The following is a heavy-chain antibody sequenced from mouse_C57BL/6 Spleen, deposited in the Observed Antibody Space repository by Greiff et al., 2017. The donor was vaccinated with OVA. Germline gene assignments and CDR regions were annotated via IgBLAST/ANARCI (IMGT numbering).Heavy chain of an antibody. CDR2: IYPGDGDT. Sequence: VQRVESGPELVKPGASVKISCKASGYAFSSSWMNWVKQRPGKGLEWIGRIYPGDGDTNYNGKFKGKATLTADKSSSTAYMQLSSLTSEDSAVYFCARDDYDGSDAMDYWGQGTSVTVSS. V-gene: IGHV1-82*01. J-gene: IGHJ4*01. D-gene: IGHD2-4*01. CDR1: GYAFSSSW. CDR3: ARDDYDGSDAMDY.